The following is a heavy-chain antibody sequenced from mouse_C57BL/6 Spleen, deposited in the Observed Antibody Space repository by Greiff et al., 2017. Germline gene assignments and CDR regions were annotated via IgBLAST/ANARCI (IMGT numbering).Heavy chain of an antibody. CDR2: INPNNGGT. CDR1: GYTFTDYY. D-gene: IGHD1-1*01. Sequence: EVQLQQSGPELVKPGASVKISCKASGYTFTDYYMNWVKQSHGKSLEWIGDINPNNGGTSYNQKFKGKATLTVDKSSSTAYMELRSLTSEDSAVYYCANYGSSVFAYWGQGTTLTVSS. CDR3: ANYGSSVFAY. V-gene: IGHV1-26*01. J-gene: IGHJ2*01.